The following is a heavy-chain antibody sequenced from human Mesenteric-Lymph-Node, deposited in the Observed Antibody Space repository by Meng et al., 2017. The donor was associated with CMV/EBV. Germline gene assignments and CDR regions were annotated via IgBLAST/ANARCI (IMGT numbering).Heavy chain of an antibody. CDR3: AKDWGTREGCYDYGDCDY. CDR1: GFTFSSYS. CDR2: ISSSSSYI. J-gene: IGHJ4*02. Sequence: GESLKISCATSGFTFSSYSMNWVRQAPGKGLEWVSPISSSSSYIYYADSVKGRFTISRDNAKNTLYLQMNSLRAEDTAVYYCAKDWGTREGCYDYGDCDYWGQGTLVTVSS. D-gene: IGHD4-17*01. V-gene: IGHV3-21*01.